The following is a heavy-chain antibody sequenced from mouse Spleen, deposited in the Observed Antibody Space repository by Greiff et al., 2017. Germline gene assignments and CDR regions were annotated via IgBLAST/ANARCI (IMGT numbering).Heavy chain of an antibody. V-gene: IGHV2-6-1*01. CDR1: GFSLTSYG. Sequence: VKLVETGPGLVAPSQSLSITCTVSGFSLTSYGVHWVRQPPGKGLEWLVVIWSDGSTNYNSALKSRLSISKDNSKSQVFLKMNSLQTDDTAMYYCARQHYGNYWYFDVWGAGTTVTVSS. J-gene: IGHJ1*01. D-gene: IGHD2-1*01. CDR2: IWSDGST. CDR3: ARQHYGNYWYFDV.